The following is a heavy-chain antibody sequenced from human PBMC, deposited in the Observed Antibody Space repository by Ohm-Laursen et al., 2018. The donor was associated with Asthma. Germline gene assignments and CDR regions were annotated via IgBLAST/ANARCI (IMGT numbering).Heavy chain of an antibody. Sequence: SLRLSCAASGFTFSNFAMHWVRQAPGKGLEWVSIITSDGSWTSYADSVKGRFTISRDNSKNTLYMQMNSLRAEDTAVYYCAKVPDGVGYFDLWGRGTLVTVSS. J-gene: IGHJ2*01. D-gene: IGHD3-16*01. V-gene: IGHV3-30-3*01. CDR2: ITSDGSWT. CDR1: GFTFSNFA. CDR3: AKVPDGVGYFDL.